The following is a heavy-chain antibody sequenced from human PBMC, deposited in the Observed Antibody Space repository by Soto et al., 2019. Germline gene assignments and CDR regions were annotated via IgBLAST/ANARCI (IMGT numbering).Heavy chain of an antibody. CDR3: GRAHRDLQQLVHYYYSMDV. D-gene: IGHD6-13*01. V-gene: IGHV3-23*01. CDR2: ISGSDDST. Sequence: PGESLKISCAASGFTFSSYAMSWVRQAPGKGLEWVSVISGSDDSTYYADSVKGRFTISRDNSKNTLYLQMNSLRAEDTAVYYCGRAHRDLQQLVHYYYSMDVWGQGTTVTVSS. J-gene: IGHJ6*02. CDR1: GFTFSSYA.